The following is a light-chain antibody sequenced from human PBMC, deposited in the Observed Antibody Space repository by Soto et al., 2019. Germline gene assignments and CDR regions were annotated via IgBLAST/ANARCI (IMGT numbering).Light chain of an antibody. Sequence: DIQMTQSPSSLSASVGDRVTITCRASQGISNYLAWYQQKPGKVPKLLIYAASTLQSGVASRFSGRGSGTDFTLTISSLQPEDVATCYCQKYNSVPNSATCGPGTKVDIK. CDR1: QGISNY. CDR2: AAS. CDR3: QKYNSVPNSAT. J-gene: IGKJ3*01. V-gene: IGKV1-27*01.